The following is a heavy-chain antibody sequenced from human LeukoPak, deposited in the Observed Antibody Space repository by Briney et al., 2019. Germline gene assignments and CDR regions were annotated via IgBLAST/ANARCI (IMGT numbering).Heavy chain of an antibody. CDR1: GGTFSSYA. CDR3: ARARITGGHFDY. Sequence: SVKVSCKASGGTFSSYAISWVRQAPGQGLEWMGRIIPIFDIANYAQKFQGRVTITADKSTSTAYMELSSLRSEDTAVYYCARARITGGHFDYWGQGTLVTVSS. D-gene: IGHD1-20*01. V-gene: IGHV1-69*04. CDR2: IIPIFDIA. J-gene: IGHJ4*02.